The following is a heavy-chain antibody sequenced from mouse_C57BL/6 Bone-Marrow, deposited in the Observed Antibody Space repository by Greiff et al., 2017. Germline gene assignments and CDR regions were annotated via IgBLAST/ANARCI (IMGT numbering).Heavy chain of an antibody. Sequence: VQLQQSGPELVKPGASVKISCKASGYAFSSSWMNWVKQRPGKGLEWIGRIYTGGGDTNYNGKFKGKATLTADKSSSPAYMEHSGLTCGDSAVYLCARYWFAYWGQGTLVTVSA. V-gene: IGHV1-82*01. CDR3: ARYWFAY. J-gene: IGHJ3*01. CDR2: IYTGGGDT. CDR1: GYAFSSSW.